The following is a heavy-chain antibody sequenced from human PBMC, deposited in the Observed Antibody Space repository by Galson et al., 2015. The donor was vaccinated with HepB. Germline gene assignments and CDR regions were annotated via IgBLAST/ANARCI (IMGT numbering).Heavy chain of an antibody. Sequence: SLRLSCAASGFTFSSYAMHWVRQAPGKGLEWVAVISYDGSNKYYADSVKGRFTISRDNSKNTLYLQMNSLRAEDTAVYYCARDRGQRLLSDSSGWYILGYYYYGMDVWGQGTTVTVSS. CDR1: GFTFSSYA. J-gene: IGHJ6*02. CDR2: ISYDGSNK. D-gene: IGHD6-19*01. CDR3: ARDRGQRLLSDSSGWYILGYYYYGMDV. V-gene: IGHV3-30*04.